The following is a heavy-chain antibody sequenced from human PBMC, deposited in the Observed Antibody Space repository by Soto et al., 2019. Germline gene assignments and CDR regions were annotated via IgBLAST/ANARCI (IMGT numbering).Heavy chain of an antibody. CDR3: ARATSGPLVVPAAMVDWFDP. V-gene: IGHV4-31*03. CDR2: IYYSGST. J-gene: IGHJ5*02. CDR1: GGSISSGGYY. D-gene: IGHD2-2*01. Sequence: QVQLPESGPGLVKPSQTLSLTCTVSGGSISSGGYYWSWIRQHPGKGLEWIGYIYYSGSTYYNPSLKSRVTLSVDTSKNQFSLKLSSVTAADTAVYYCARATSGPLVVPAAMVDWFDPWGQGTLVTVSS.